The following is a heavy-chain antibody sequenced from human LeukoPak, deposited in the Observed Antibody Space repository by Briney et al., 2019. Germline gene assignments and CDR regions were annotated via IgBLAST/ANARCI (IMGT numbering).Heavy chain of an antibody. J-gene: IGHJ3*02. Sequence: GGSLRLSCAASGFTFSRYAMHWVRQAPGKGLEYVSAISSNGGSTYYANSVKGRFTISRDNSKNTLYLQMGSLRAEDMAVYYCARAHSGSYFAFDIWGQGTMVTVSS. D-gene: IGHD1-26*01. V-gene: IGHV3-64*01. CDR1: GFTFSRYA. CDR3: ARAHSGSYFAFDI. CDR2: ISSNGGST.